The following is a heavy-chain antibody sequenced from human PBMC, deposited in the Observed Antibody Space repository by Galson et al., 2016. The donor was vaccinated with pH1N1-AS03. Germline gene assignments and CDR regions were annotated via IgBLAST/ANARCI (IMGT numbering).Heavy chain of an antibody. Sequence: SLRLSCAVSGFTLNNYWIHWVHQAPGKGLVWVSRIKGDGSITTYADSVKGRFTISRDNASYTLYLQMNSPRAEDTAVYYCSRGAGGYSYGWGQGTLVTVSS. CDR2: IKGDGSIT. J-gene: IGHJ4*02. D-gene: IGHD5-18*01. CDR3: SRGAGGYSYG. CDR1: GFTLNNYW. V-gene: IGHV3-74*03.